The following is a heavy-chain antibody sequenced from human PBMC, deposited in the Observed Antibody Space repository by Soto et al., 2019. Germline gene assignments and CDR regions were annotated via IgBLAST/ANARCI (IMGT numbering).Heavy chain of an antibody. D-gene: IGHD5-12*01. J-gene: IGHJ5*02. V-gene: IGHV1-2*02. CDR1: GYTFAGYY. CDR2: INPNSGGT. Sequence: ASVKVSCKASGYTFAGYYIHWVRQAPGQGLEWMGWINPNSGGTNYAQKFQGRVTMTRDTSISTAYMELSRLTSDDTAMHYCARDGLLVPSTGNYFDPWGQGTLVTVSS. CDR3: ARDGLLVPSTGNYFDP.